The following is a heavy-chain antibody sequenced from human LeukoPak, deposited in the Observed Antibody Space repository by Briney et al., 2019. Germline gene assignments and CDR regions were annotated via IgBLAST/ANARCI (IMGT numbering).Heavy chain of an antibody. CDR3: AALGSARDAFDI. J-gene: IGHJ3*02. CDR2: IYYSGST. V-gene: IGHV4-59*08. CDR1: GGSISSYY. Sequence: SETLSLTCTVSGGSISSYYWSWIRQPPGKGLEWIGYIYYSGSTNYNPSLKSRVTISVDTSKNQFSLKLSSVTAADTAVYYCAALGSARDAFDIWGQGTMVTVSS. D-gene: IGHD3-10*01.